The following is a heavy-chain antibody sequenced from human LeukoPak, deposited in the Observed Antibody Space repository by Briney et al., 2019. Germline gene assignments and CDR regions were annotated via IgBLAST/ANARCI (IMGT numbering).Heavy chain of an antibody. CDR1: GYTFTNYV. Sequence: ASVKVSCKASGYTFTNYVISWVRQAPGQGLEWMGCIGPSNSNTTYAQTLQGRLTLTTDTSTSTASMELRSLTSDDTAVYYCARLTIFGVADLGGDYWGQGTLVTVSS. J-gene: IGHJ4*02. CDR3: ARLTIFGVADLGGDY. V-gene: IGHV1-18*01. D-gene: IGHD3-3*01. CDR2: IGPSNSNT.